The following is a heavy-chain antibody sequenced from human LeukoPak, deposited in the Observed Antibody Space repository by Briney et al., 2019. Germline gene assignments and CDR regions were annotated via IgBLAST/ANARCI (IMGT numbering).Heavy chain of an antibody. Sequence: PSETLSLTCTVSGGPIDSFYWGWIRQPPGKGLEWIGSIYYSGSTYYNPSLKSRVTISVDTSKNQFSLKLSSVTAADTAVYYCARQLGIAVAGTGPIDYWGQGTLVTVSS. V-gene: IGHV4-39*01. CDR2: IYYSGST. J-gene: IGHJ4*02. CDR3: ARQLGIAVAGTGPIDY. D-gene: IGHD6-19*01. CDR1: GGPIDSFY.